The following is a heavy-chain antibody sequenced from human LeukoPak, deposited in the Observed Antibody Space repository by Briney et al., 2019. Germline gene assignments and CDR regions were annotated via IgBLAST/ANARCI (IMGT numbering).Heavy chain of an antibody. Sequence: ASVTVSCKASRYTLINYGISGVRQAPGQGLAWMGWISTYNGNTNYAQKLQGRVTMSTDTSTSTAYMELRSLRSDDTAVYYCARAYYDSSAFDYWGQGTLVTVSS. V-gene: IGHV1-18*01. D-gene: IGHD3-22*01. CDR2: ISTYNGNT. CDR1: RYTLINYG. J-gene: IGHJ4*02. CDR3: ARAYYDSSAFDY.